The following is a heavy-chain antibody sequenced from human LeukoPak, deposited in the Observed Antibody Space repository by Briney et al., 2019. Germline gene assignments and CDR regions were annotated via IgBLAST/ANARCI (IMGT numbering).Heavy chain of an antibody. CDR3: ARDEGDGYNFPFDY. Sequence: GGSLRLSCAASGFTFSSYAMSWVRQAPGKGLEWVAAISGSGGNTYYVDSVKGRLTISRDNSKNTLYLQMNSLRAEDTAVYYCARDEGDGYNFPFDYWGQGTLVTVSS. J-gene: IGHJ4*02. CDR1: GFTFSSYA. CDR2: ISGSGGNT. V-gene: IGHV3-23*01. D-gene: IGHD5-24*01.